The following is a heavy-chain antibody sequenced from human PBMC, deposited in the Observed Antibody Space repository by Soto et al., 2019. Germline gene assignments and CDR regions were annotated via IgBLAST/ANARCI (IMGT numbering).Heavy chain of an antibody. CDR3: ARGPYGDYMNY. Sequence: SETLSLTCAVYGGSFSGYYWSWIRQPPGKGLEWIGEINHSGSTNYNPSLKSRVTISVDTSKNQFSLKLSSVTAADTAVYYCARGPYGDYMNYWGQGTLVTVS. CDR1: GGSFSGYY. V-gene: IGHV4-34*01. CDR2: INHSGST. D-gene: IGHD4-17*01. J-gene: IGHJ4*02.